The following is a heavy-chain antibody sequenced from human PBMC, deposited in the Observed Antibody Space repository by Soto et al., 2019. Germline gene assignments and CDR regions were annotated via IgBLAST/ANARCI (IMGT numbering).Heavy chain of an antibody. J-gene: IGHJ4*01. V-gene: IGHV3-23*01. CDR3: AKDKHQDCAWDIDY. CDR2: IIGGNGDT. CDR1: GFTFRPYT. D-gene: IGHD1-26*01. Sequence: EVQLLESGGDLVQPGGSLRLSCAASGFTFRPYTMSWVRQAPGKGLEWVSSIIGGNGDTFYADSVTGRFTISRDISKSTLYLQMNGLRVEDTAIYYCAKDKHQDCAWDIDYWGHGTLVTVSS.